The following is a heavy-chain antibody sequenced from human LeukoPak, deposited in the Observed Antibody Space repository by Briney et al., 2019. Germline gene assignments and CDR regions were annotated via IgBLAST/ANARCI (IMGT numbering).Heavy chain of an antibody. Sequence: SETLSLTCTVSGDSISTSNSYWGWIRQPPGKGLEWIGSIYYSGNTYYNASLKSRVTISVDTSKNQFSLKLSSVTAADTAVYYCARDLGHSSGAGNWFDPWGQGTLVTVSS. D-gene: IGHD6-19*01. V-gene: IGHV4-39*07. CDR2: IYYSGNT. J-gene: IGHJ5*02. CDR3: ARDLGHSSGAGNWFDP. CDR1: GDSISTSNSY.